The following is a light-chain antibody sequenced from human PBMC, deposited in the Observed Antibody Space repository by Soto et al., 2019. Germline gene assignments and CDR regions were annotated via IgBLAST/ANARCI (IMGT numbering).Light chain of an antibody. CDR2: RAS. CDR3: QQYDSSVYT. V-gene: IGKV1-5*03. J-gene: IGKJ2*01. Sequence: DIQMTQSPSTLSASVGDRVTITCRASQSISSWLAWYQQKPGKAPKLLIYRASRLGNGVPSRFSGSGSGTEFTLTISSLQPDDLATYYCQQYDSSVYTFGQGTKLEIK. CDR1: QSISSW.